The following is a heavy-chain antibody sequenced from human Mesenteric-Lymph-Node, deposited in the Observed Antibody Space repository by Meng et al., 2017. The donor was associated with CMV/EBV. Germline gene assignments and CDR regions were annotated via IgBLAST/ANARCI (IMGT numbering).Heavy chain of an antibody. J-gene: IGHJ3*02. CDR2: ISWNSGAI. D-gene: IGHD5-12*01. CDR1: RFVFDDYA. V-gene: IGHV3-9*01. Sequence: GGSLRLSCAASRFVFDDYAMHWVRQAPGKGLEWVSGISWNSGAIEYADSVRGRFTISRDNAKNSLYLQMNNLRPEDTALYYCTKGRSGYDFGAFDIWGQGTMVTVSS. CDR3: TKGRSGYDFGAFDI.